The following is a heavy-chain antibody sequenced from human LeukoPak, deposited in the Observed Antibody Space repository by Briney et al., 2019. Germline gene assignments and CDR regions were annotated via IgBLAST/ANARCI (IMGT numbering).Heavy chain of an antibody. V-gene: IGHV3-20*04. Sequence: PGGSLRLSCAASGSTFDHYGMSWVRQAPGKGLEWVSGINWNGGSTGYADSVKGRFTISRDNAKNSLYLQMNSLRAEDTALYYCARAVCSSTSCPYYYYMDVWGKGTTVTVSS. CDR2: INWNGGST. CDR3: ARAVCSSTSCPYYYYMDV. D-gene: IGHD2-2*01. CDR1: GSTFDHYG. J-gene: IGHJ6*03.